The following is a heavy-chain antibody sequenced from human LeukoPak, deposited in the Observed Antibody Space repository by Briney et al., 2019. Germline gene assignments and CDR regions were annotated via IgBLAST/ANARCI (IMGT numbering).Heavy chain of an antibody. CDR3: ARDRGGGYSHFDY. CDR2: ISSSSSYI. J-gene: IGHJ4*02. D-gene: IGHD5-24*01. V-gene: IGHV3-21*01. Sequence: GGSLRLSCAASGFTFSSYSMNWVRQAPGKGLEWVSSISSSSSYIYYADSVKGRFTNSRDNAKNSLYLQMNSLRAEDTAVYYCARDRGGGYSHFDYWGQGTLVTVSS. CDR1: GFTFSSYS.